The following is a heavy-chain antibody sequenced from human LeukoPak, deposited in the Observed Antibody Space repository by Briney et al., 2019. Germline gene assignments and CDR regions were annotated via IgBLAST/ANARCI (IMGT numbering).Heavy chain of an antibody. CDR2: IYSGGST. V-gene: IGHV3-66*01. Sequence: GGSLRLSCAASGFTVSSNYMSWVRQAPGKGLEWVSVIYSGGSTYYADSVKGRFTISRDNSKNTLYLQMNSLRAEDTAVYYCSSLRYFDWLSAYSVYYYMDVWGKGTTVTISS. CDR1: GFTVSSNY. J-gene: IGHJ6*03. CDR3: SSLRYFDWLSAYSVYYYMDV. D-gene: IGHD3-9*01.